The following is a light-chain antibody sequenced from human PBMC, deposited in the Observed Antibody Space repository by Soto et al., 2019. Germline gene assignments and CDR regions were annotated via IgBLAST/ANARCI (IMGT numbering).Light chain of an antibody. CDR3: QRYGSSPLYT. Sequence: EIVLTQSPGTLSLSPGERATLSCRPSQSVEDNYLAWYQQKPGQAPRLLIYGASTRATGIPDRFSGSGSGTDFTFTISRLEPEDFAVYYCQRYGSSPLYTFGRGTKLEIK. J-gene: IGKJ2*01. V-gene: IGKV3-20*01. CDR2: GAS. CDR1: QSVEDNY.